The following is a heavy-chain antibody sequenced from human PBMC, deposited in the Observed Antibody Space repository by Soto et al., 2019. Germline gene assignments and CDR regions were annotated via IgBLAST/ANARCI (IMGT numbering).Heavy chain of an antibody. D-gene: IGHD3-10*01. CDR1: GYTLTELS. V-gene: IGHV1-24*01. CDR2: FDPEDGET. CDR3: ATYSNYGSGSPLWSLVHV. J-gene: IGHJ6*04. Sequence: ASVKVSCKVSGYTLTELSMHWVRQAPGKGLEWMGGFDPEDGETIYAQKFQGRVTMTEDTSTDTAYMELSSLRSEDTAVYYCATYSNYGSGSPLWSLVHVWGKGTTVTVSS.